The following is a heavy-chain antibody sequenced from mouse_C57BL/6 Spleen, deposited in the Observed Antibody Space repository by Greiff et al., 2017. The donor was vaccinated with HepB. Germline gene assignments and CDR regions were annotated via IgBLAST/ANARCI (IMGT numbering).Heavy chain of an antibody. V-gene: IGHV1-52*01. CDR2: IDPSDSET. J-gene: IGHJ1*03. CDR1: GYTFTSYW. Sequence: VQLQQPGAELVRPGSSVKLSCKASGYTFTSYWMHWVKQRPIQGLEWIGNIDPSDSETHYNQKFKDKATLTVDKSSSTAYMQLSSLTSEDSAVYYCARKKDRGYFDVWGTGTTVTVSS. CDR3: ARKKDRGYFDV.